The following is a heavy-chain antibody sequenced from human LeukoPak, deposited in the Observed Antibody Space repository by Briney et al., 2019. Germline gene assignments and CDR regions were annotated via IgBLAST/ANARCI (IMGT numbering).Heavy chain of an antibody. J-gene: IGHJ4*02. V-gene: IGHV1-58*02. CDR1: GFTFTSSA. Sequence: ASVKVSCKASGFTFTSSAMQWVRQARGRRLEWIGWIVVGSGNTNYAQKFQERVTITRDMSTSTAYMELSSLRSEDTAVYYCAAVHTYYYDGSGYLSDYWGQGTLVTVSS. D-gene: IGHD3-22*01. CDR2: IVVGSGNT. CDR3: AAVHTYYYDGSGYLSDY.